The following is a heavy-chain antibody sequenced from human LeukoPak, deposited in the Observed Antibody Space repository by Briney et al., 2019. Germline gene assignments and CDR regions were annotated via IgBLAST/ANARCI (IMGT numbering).Heavy chain of an antibody. J-gene: IGHJ4*02. CDR1: GYTFTSYG. V-gene: IGHV1-18*01. CDR2: ISAYNGNT. D-gene: IGHD2-21*01. CDR3: ARDSLSSYCGGDCYSN. Sequence: ASVKVSCKASGYTFTSYGISWVRQAPGQGLEWMGWISAYNGNTNYAQKLQGRVTMTTDTSTSTAYMELRSLRSDDTAVYYCARDSLSSYCGGDCYSNWGQGTLVTVSS.